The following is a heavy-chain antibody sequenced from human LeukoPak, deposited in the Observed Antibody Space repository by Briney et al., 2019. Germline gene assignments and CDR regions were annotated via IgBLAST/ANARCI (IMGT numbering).Heavy chain of an antibody. J-gene: IGHJ4*02. CDR2: IYYSGST. D-gene: IGHD3-22*01. CDR3: ARDGGDSSGYYY. CDR1: GGSISSGGYY. Sequence: PSETLSLTCTVSGGSISSGGYYWSWLRQHPGKGLEWIGYIYYSGSTYYNPSLKSRVTISVDTSKNQFSLKLSSVTAADTAVYYCARDGGDSSGYYYWGQGTLVTVSS. V-gene: IGHV4-31*03.